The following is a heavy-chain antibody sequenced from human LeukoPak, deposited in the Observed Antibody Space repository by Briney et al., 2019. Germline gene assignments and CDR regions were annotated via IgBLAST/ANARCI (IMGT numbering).Heavy chain of an antibody. CDR2: ISGSGGST. V-gene: IGHV3-23*01. Sequence: PGGSLRLSCAASGFTFSSYAMSWVRQAPGKGLEWVSAISGSGGSTYYADSVKGRFTISRDNSKNTLYLQMNSLRAEDTAVYYCAKDGRAHYGSGVDYWGQGTLVTVSS. CDR1: GFTFSSYA. D-gene: IGHD3-10*01. CDR3: AKDGRAHYGSGVDY. J-gene: IGHJ4*02.